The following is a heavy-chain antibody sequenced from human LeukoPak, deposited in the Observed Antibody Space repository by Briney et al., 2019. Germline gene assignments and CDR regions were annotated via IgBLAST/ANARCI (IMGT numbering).Heavy chain of an antibody. J-gene: IGHJ4*02. V-gene: IGHV3-21*01. D-gene: IGHD3-10*01. CDR2: ISSSSSYI. CDR3: ARAREVRGVIIGY. CDR1: GFTFSSYS. Sequence: PGGSLRLSCAASGFTFSSYSMNWVRQAPGKGLEWVSSISSSSSYIYYADSVKGRFTISRDNAKNSLYLQMNSLRAEDTAVYYCARAREVRGVIIGYWGQGTRVTVSS.